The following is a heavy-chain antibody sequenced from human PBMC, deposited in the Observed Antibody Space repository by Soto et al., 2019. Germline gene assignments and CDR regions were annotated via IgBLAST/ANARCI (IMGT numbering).Heavy chain of an antibody. D-gene: IGHD3-16*01. V-gene: IGHV3-74*01. J-gene: IGHJ6*02. Sequence: WGTLRLSCAASGFTFNTYWMHWVRQAPGKGLVWVSRINGDDSSPSYADSVRGRFTIFRDNTKNTLYLQMDTLRAEDTTIYYCARGIMTDFGVDVWGQGTTVT. CDR3: ARGIMTDFGVDV. CDR1: GFTFNTYW. CDR2: INGDDSSP.